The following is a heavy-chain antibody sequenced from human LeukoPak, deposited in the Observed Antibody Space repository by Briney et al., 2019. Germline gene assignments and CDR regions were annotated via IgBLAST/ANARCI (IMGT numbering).Heavy chain of an antibody. CDR1: GGSISRGDYY. V-gene: IGHV4-30-4*01. Sequence: PSETLSLTCTVSGGSISRGDYYWSWVRQPPGKGLEWIGYIYYSGRTYYNPSLKSRVTISVDTSKNQFSLRLSSVTAADTAVYYCAGLTYYYGSGSYSPPAAFDIWGQGTMVTVSS. D-gene: IGHD3-10*01. CDR2: IYYSGRT. J-gene: IGHJ3*02. CDR3: AGLTYYYGSGSYSPPAAFDI.